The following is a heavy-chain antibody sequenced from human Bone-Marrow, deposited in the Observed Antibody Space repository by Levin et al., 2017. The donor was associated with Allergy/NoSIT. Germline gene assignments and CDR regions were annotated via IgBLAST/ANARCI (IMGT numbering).Heavy chain of an antibody. Sequence: GGSLRLSCAASGFTFSSYSMNWVRQAPGKGLEWVSSISSSSSYIYYADSVKGRFTISRDNAKNSLYLQMNSLRAEDTAVYYCASDLSGSYYFDYWGQGTLVTVSS. CDR3: ASDLSGSYYFDY. V-gene: IGHV3-21*01. CDR2: ISSSSSYI. D-gene: IGHD1-26*01. CDR1: GFTFSSYS. J-gene: IGHJ4*02.